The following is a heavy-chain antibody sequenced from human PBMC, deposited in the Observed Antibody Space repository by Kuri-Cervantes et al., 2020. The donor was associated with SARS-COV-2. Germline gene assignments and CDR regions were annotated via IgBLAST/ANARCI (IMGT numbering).Heavy chain of an antibody. Sequence: GESLKISCAASGFTFTTYAMDWVRQAPGKGLEWVGLISYDGSNKYYADSVKGRFTISRDNSKNTLYLQMNSLRAGDTAVYYCARDLLHYDSSGYYYDPGWGQGTLVTVSS. CDR2: ISYDGSNK. CDR1: GFTFTTYA. J-gene: IGHJ4*02. V-gene: IGHV3-30-3*01. D-gene: IGHD3-22*01. CDR3: ARDLLHYDSSGYYYDPG.